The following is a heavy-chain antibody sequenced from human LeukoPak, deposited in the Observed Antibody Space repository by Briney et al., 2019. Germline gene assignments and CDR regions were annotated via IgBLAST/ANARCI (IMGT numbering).Heavy chain of an antibody. V-gene: IGHV4-34*01. CDR1: GGSFSGYY. CDR2: IDHSGST. Sequence: SETLSLTCAVYGGSFSGYYWSWIRQPPGKGLEWIGEIDHSGSTNYNPSLKSRVTISVDTSKNQFSLKLSSVTAADTAVYYCARGRSNYYGMDVWGQGTTVTVSS. CDR3: ARGRSNYYGMDV. J-gene: IGHJ6*02. D-gene: IGHD1-26*01.